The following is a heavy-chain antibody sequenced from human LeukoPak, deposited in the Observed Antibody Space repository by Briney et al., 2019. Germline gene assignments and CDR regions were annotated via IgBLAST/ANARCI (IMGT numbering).Heavy chain of an antibody. CDR2: ISSSSSYI. V-gene: IGHV3-21*01. Sequence: GGSLRLSCAASGFTFSSHSMNWVRQAPGKGLEWVSSISSSSSYIYYADSVKGRFTISRDNAKNSLYLQMNSLRAEDTAVYYCARDFSGWLRRRYYFDYWGQGTLVTVSS. J-gene: IGHJ4*02. CDR3: ARDFSGWLRRRYYFDY. D-gene: IGHD6-19*01. CDR1: GFTFSSHS.